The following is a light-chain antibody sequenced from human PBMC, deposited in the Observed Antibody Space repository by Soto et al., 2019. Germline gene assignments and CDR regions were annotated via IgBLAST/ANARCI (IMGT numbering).Light chain of an antibody. CDR2: EVS. J-gene: IGLJ3*02. CDR3: SSYAGSNNFVV. V-gene: IGLV2-8*01. Sequence: QSALTQPPSAYGDPAQSVTISCTGTSSDVGGYNYVSGYQQHPGKAPKLMIYEVSKRPSGVPDRFSGSKSVNTASLTVSGLQVEDEADYFCSSYAGSNNFVVFGGGTTLTVL. CDR1: SSDVGGYNY.